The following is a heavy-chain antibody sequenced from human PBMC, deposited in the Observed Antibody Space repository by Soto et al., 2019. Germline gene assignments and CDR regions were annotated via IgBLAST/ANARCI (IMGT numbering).Heavy chain of an antibody. J-gene: IGHJ6*02. V-gene: IGHV3-23*01. CDR1: GFTFSSYV. CDR3: AKDNYYDSSGYYSYYYYGMDV. Sequence: EVQLLESGGGLVQPGGSLRLSCAASGFTFSSYVMSWVRQAPGKGLEWVSAISGSGGSTYYADSVKGRFTISRDNSKNTLYLQMNSLRAEDTAVYYCAKDNYYDSSGYYSYYYYGMDVWGQGTTVTVSS. CDR2: ISGSGGST. D-gene: IGHD3-22*01.